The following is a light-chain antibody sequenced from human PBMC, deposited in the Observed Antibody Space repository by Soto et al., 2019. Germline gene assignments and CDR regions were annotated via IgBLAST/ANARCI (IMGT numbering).Light chain of an antibody. V-gene: IGKV3-11*01. Sequence: DIVITHYSATLSFSPVERVTFSCRASQGVSRKLAWYQHKPGQAPRLLISGASTGATGIPARFSGSGSGTDFTLTISSLEPEDFAVYYCQQRRSWPPTITFGQGTRLEIK. J-gene: IGKJ5*01. CDR1: QGVSRK. CDR3: QQRRSWPPTIT. CDR2: GAS.